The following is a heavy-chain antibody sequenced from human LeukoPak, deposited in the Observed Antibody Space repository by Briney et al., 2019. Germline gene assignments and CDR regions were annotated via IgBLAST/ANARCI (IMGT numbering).Heavy chain of an antibody. V-gene: IGHV3-74*01. CDR1: GFTFSSYW. D-gene: IGHD2-2*01. J-gene: IGHJ4*02. CDR3: ARRRTSGDFDY. Sequence: QTGGSLRLSCAASGFTFSSYWMHWVRQAPGKGLVWVSRISSDGSSTDYADSVKGRSTISRDNAKNTLYLQMNSLRAEDTAVYYCARRRTSGDFDYWGQGTLVTVSS. CDR2: ISSDGSST.